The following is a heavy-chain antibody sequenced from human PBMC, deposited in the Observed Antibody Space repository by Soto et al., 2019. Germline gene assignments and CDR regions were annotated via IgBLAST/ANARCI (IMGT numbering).Heavy chain of an antibody. V-gene: IGHV3-11*01. J-gene: IGHJ6*02. CDR1: GFTFSDYY. D-gene: IGHD2-15*01. Sequence: QVQLVESGGGLVKPGGSLRLSCAASGFTFSDYYMSWIRQAPGKGLEWVSYISSSGSTIYYADSVKGRFTISRDNAKNSLYLQMNSLRAEDPAVYYCARDIVVVVAANSYDYGIDVWGQGTTVNGSS. CDR3: ARDIVVVVAANSYDYGIDV. CDR2: ISSSGSTI.